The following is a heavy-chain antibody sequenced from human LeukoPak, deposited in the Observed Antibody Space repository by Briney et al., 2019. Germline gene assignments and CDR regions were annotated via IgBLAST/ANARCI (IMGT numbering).Heavy chain of an antibody. CDR2: MNPNSGNT. V-gene: IGHV1-8*01. CDR3: ARRLDDFWSGYSSEYYFDY. CDR1: GYTFTSYD. Sequence: ASVNVSCTASGYTFTSYDINWVRQATGQGLEWMGWMNPNSGNTGYAQKFQGRVTITKNTSISTAYMELSSLRSEDTAVYYCARRLDDFWSGYSSEYYFDYWGQGTLVTVSS. D-gene: IGHD3-3*01. J-gene: IGHJ4*02.